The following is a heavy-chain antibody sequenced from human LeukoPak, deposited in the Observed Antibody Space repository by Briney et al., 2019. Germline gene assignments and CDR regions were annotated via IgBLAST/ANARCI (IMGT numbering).Heavy chain of an antibody. CDR2: ISWNSGSI. Sequence: PGGSLRLSCAASGFTIDDYAMHWVRQAPGKGLEWVSGISWNSGSIGYADSVRGRFTISRDNAKNSLYLQMNSLRAEDTALYYCAKAFSGSWYYYDSSGYYFDYWGQGTLVTVSS. CDR3: AKAFSGSWYYYDSSGYYFDY. CDR1: GFTIDDYA. J-gene: IGHJ4*02. D-gene: IGHD3-22*01. V-gene: IGHV3-9*01.